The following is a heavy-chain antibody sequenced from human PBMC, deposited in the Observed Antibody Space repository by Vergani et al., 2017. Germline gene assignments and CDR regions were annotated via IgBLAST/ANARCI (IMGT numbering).Heavy chain of an antibody. V-gene: IGHV4-34*01. CDR1: GGSFSGYY. J-gene: IGHJ6*03. CDR2: INHSGST. D-gene: IGHD6-19*01. Sequence: QVQLQQWGAGLLKPSETLSLTCAVYGGSFSGYYWSWIRQPPGKGLEWIGEINHSGSTNYNPSLKSRVTISVDTSKNQFSLKLSSVTAADTAVYYCAKEGYSSGWLRNYYYYMDVWGKGTTVTVSS. CDR3: AKEGYSSGWLRNYYYYMDV.